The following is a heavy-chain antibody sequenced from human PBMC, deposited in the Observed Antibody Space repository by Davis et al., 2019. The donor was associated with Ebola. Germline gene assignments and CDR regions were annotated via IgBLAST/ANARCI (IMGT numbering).Heavy chain of an antibody. Sequence: AASVKVSCKASGYTFTSYGITWVRQAPGQGPEWMGWINTKTGNPTYAQGFTGRFVFSLDTSVSTAYLQISSLKAEDTAVYYCAREENIADRPGYYGMDVWGKGTTVTVSS. J-gene: IGHJ6*04. CDR1: GYTFTSYG. CDR2: INTKTGNP. D-gene: IGHD6-6*01. CDR3: AREENIADRPGYYGMDV. V-gene: IGHV7-4-1*02.